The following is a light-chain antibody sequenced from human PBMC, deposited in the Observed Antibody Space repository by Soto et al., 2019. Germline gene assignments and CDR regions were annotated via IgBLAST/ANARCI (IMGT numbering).Light chain of an antibody. V-gene: IGLV1-44*01. CDR3: AAWDDRLSDLL. Sequence: QSVLTQPPSASGTPGQRVTISCSGSNSNIGSNPVHWYQQFPGTAPTVLIYSNYQRPSGVPDRFSGSKSGTSASLAISGLQSEDEADYYCAAWDDRLSDLLFGGGTKVTVL. J-gene: IGLJ2*01. CDR2: SNY. CDR1: NSNIGSNP.